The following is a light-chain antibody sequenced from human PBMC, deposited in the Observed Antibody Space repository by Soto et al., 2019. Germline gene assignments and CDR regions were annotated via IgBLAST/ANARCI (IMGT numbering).Light chain of an antibody. Sequence: QSALTQPPSASGSPGQSVTISCTGTSSDVGGYNYVSWYQQHPGKAPKLMIYEVTKRPSGVPDRFSGSKSGSTASLTVSGLQAEDDSDYYCSSYAGSNNVVFGGGTKLTVL. CDR2: EVT. J-gene: IGLJ2*01. CDR1: SSDVGGYNY. V-gene: IGLV2-8*01. CDR3: SSYAGSNNVV.